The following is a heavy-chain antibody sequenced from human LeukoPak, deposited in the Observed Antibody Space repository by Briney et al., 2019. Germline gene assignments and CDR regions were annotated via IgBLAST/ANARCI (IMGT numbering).Heavy chain of an antibody. CDR2: IYYSGST. J-gene: IGHJ5*02. V-gene: IGHV4-59*12. CDR1: GGSISNYY. D-gene: IGHD3-10*01. Sequence: PSETLSLTCTVSGGSISNYYWSWIWQPPGKGLEWIGYIYYSGSTNYNPSLKSRVTMSIDTSKNQFSLNLISVTAADTAVYYCARDSGTTGEVKFDPWGQGTLVTVSS. CDR3: ARDSGTTGEVKFDP.